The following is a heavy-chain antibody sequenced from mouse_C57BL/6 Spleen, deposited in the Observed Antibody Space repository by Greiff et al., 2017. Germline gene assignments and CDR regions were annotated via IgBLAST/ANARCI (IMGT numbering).Heavy chain of an antibody. J-gene: IGHJ3*01. CDR2: IDPSDSYT. Sequence: VQLQQPGAELVMPGASVKLSCKASGYTFTSYWMHWVKQRPGQGLEWIGEIDPSDSYTNYNQKFKGKSTLTVDKSSSTAYMQLSSLTSEDSAVYYCARWELAWFAYWGQGTLVTVSA. CDR3: ARWELAWFAY. D-gene: IGHD4-1*01. V-gene: IGHV1-69*01. CDR1: GYTFTSYW.